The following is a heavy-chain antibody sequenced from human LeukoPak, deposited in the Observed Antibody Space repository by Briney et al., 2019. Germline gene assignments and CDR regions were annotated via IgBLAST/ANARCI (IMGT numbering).Heavy chain of an antibody. CDR1: GFTVITND. Sequence: GGSLRLSCAPSGFTVITNDMTWVRHAPGKGLEWVSVLYSDGNTKYADSVQGRFTISRDNSKNALYLEMNSLSPDDTAVYYCARGVEPLAANTLAYWGQGTLVTVSS. CDR3: ARGVEPLAANTLAY. V-gene: IGHV3-53*01. J-gene: IGHJ4*02. D-gene: IGHD1-14*01. CDR2: LYSDGNT.